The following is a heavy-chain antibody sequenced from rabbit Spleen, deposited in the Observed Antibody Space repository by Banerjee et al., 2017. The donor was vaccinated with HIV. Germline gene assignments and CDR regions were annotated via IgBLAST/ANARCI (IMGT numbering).Heavy chain of an antibody. J-gene: IGHJ4*01. CDR2: IDPIFGAT. D-gene: IGHD1-1*01. CDR3: VRGASSSGYYSL. Sequence: QEQLVESGGGLVQPGGSLKLSCKVSGFDLSSYGMSWVRQAPGKGLEWIGYIDPIFGATYYATLVNGRFTISSHNAQNTLYLQLNSLTAADMATYFCVRGASSSGYYSLWGPGTLVTVS. CDR1: GFDLSSYG. V-gene: IGHV1S8*01.